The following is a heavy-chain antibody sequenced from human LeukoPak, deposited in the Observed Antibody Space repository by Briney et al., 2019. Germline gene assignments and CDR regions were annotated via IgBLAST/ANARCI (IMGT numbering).Heavy chain of an antibody. CDR1: GGSISSYY. CDR2: IYTSGST. V-gene: IGHV4-4*07. Sequence: PSETLSLTCTVSGGSISSYYWSWIRQPAGKGLEWVGRIYTSGSTNYNPSLKSRVIMSVDTSKNQFSLKLSSVTAADTAVYYCARDGGIGQQPFNWFDPWGQGALVTVSS. CDR3: ARDGGIGQQPFNWFDP. J-gene: IGHJ5*02. D-gene: IGHD6-13*01.